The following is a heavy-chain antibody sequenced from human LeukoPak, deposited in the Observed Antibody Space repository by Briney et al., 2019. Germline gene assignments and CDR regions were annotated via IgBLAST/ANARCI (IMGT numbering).Heavy chain of an antibody. Sequence: GGSLRLSCAASGFTVSITYMTGLRQAPGKGLEWVSFMYSGDTTYYADSVKGRVTISRDSSKNTLYLQMNSLRVEDTAVYYCARDGGSGSPHLSYSYYGMDVWGQGTTVTVSS. CDR2: MYSGDTT. V-gene: IGHV3-53*01. J-gene: IGHJ6*02. D-gene: IGHD3-10*01. CDR3: ARDGGSGSPHLSYSYYGMDV. CDR1: GFTVSITY.